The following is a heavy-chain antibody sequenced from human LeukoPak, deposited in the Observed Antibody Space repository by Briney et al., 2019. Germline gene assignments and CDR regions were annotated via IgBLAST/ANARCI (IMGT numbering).Heavy chain of an antibody. J-gene: IGHJ3*02. V-gene: IGHV4-59*08. CDR2: IYYSGST. D-gene: IGHD3-16*02. CDR3: AVGGYDYVWGSYRWYAFDI. CDR1: GGSISSYY. Sequence: PSETLSLTCTVSGGSISSYYWCWIRQPPGKGLEWIGYIYYSGSTNYNPSLKSRVTISVDTSKNQFSLKLSSVTAADTAVYYCAVGGYDYVWGSYRWYAFDIWGQGTMVTVSS.